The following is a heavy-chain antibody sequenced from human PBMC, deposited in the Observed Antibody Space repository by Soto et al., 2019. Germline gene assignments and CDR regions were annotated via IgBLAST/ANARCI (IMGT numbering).Heavy chain of an antibody. CDR1: GGSISGFY. CDR2: IYSSGAT. J-gene: IGHJ4*02. CDR3: ARGPFCGNDCYLDV. D-gene: IGHD2-21*02. V-gene: IGHV4-4*07. Sequence: PSETLSLTCTVAGGSISGFYWSWVRQPAGKGLEWIGRIYSSGATKYNPSLRNRVTMSVDTSTDQYSLNLASMTAAATAVYFCARGPFCGNDCYLDVCGKGTQVTASS.